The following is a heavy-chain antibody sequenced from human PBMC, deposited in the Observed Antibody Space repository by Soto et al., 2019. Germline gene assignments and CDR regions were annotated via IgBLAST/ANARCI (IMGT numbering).Heavy chain of an antibody. J-gene: IGHJ4*02. CDR3: ARDPSTAAPSHFDY. CDR1: GGSISSGGYY. Sequence: SETLSLTCTVSGGSISSGGYYWSWIRQHPGKGLEWIGYIYYSGSTYYNPSLKSRVTISVDTSKNQFSLKLSSVTAADTAVYYCARDPSTAAPSHFDYWAQGTLVTVSS. D-gene: IGHD6-13*01. V-gene: IGHV4-31*03. CDR2: IYYSGST.